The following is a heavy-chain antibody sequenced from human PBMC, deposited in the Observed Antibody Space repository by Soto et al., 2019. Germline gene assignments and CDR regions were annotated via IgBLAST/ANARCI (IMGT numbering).Heavy chain of an antibody. V-gene: IGHV1-69*01. CDR3: ATGGRGYSSAPRFYFDY. Sequence: QVQLVQSGAEVKKPGSSVKVSCQASGGIFSSNAISWVRQAPGQGLEWMGGILPIFGTTNYAQNFQGRATITADESTSTAYMELSSLKSEDPALYYCATGGRGYSSAPRFYFDYWGQGTLVTVSS. D-gene: IGHD5-18*01. CDR1: GGIFSSNA. CDR2: ILPIFGTT. J-gene: IGHJ4*02.